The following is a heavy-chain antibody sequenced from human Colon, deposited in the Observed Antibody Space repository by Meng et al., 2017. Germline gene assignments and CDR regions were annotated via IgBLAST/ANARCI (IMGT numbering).Heavy chain of an antibody. CDR1: GGSVSSGSHY. CDR3: AGGPWELDY. D-gene: IGHD1-26*01. V-gene: IGHV4-61*01. Sequence: WGARLLKLSGTLSLSCDVYGGSVSSGSHYWSWIRQPPGKGLEWIGYIDYSRSINYYPSLKSRVTMSVDTSKNQFSLNLSSVTAADTAVYYCAGGPWELDYWGQGTLVTVSS. J-gene: IGHJ4*02. CDR2: IDYSRSI.